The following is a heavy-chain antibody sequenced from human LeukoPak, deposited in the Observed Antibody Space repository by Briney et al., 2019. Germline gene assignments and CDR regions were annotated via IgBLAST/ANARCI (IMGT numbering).Heavy chain of an antibody. Sequence: GGSLGLSCAASGFTFSSYDMHWVRQATGKGLEWVSAIGTAGDTYYPGSVKGRFTISRDNAKNSLYLQMNSLRAGDTAVYYCAREILYDSSGYYGMDVWGQGTTVTVSS. D-gene: IGHD3-22*01. CDR2: IGTAGDT. CDR1: GFTFSSYD. V-gene: IGHV3-13*01. CDR3: AREILYDSSGYYGMDV. J-gene: IGHJ6*02.